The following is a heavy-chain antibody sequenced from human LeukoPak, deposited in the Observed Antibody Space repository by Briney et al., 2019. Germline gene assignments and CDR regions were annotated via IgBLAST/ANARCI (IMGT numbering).Heavy chain of an antibody. Sequence: GGSLRLSCAASGFTFSPYGMHWVRQAPSKGLEWVSLISYDGSNKYYADSVKGRFTISRDNSKNTLYLQMNSLRAEDTAVYYCARLRSRFGPFDYWGQGTLVTVSS. CDR3: ARLRSRFGPFDY. CDR1: GFTFSPYG. CDR2: ISYDGSNK. V-gene: IGHV3-30*03. D-gene: IGHD3-10*01. J-gene: IGHJ4*02.